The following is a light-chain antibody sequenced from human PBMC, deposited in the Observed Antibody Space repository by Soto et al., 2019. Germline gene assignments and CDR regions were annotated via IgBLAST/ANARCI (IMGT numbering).Light chain of an antibody. CDR2: DAS. V-gene: IGKV3-11*01. J-gene: IGKJ4*01. Sequence: EIVLTQSPATLSLSPGNRATLSCRASQSLSSSLAWYQHQPGRAPRLVIYDASNRATGIPARFSGSGSGTHFTLSISSLEPEDFAVYYCQQYNNWPRATFGGGTKVEIK. CDR1: QSLSSS. CDR3: QQYNNWPRAT.